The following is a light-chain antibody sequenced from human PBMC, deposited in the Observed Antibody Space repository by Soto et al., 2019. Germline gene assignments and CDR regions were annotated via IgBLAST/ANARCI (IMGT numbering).Light chain of an antibody. J-gene: IGLJ1*01. CDR2: EVR. V-gene: IGLV2-14*01. Sequence: QSVLTQAASVSGSAGQSITISCTGTSSDIGGYDYVSWYQHHPGKAPRLMIYEVRNRPSGVSNRFSGSKSVNTASLTISGLQTEDEADYYCSSYTSNNTPVFGTGTKVTVL. CDR1: SSDIGGYDY. CDR3: SSYTSNNTPV.